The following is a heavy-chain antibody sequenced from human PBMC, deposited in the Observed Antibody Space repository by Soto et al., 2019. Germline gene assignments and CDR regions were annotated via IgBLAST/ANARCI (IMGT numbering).Heavy chain of an antibody. Sequence: GGSLRLSCAVSGFTVSTNYMGWVRQAPGKGLEWVSIIYYGGSTYYADSVKDRFTISRDNSKNTPFLQMNSLRAEDTAIYYCAKKVNSGSGSQYFDYWGQGTLVTVS. CDR1: GFTVSTNY. J-gene: IGHJ4*02. CDR2: IYYGGST. V-gene: IGHV3-53*01. CDR3: AKKVNSGSGSQYFDY. D-gene: IGHD3-10*01.